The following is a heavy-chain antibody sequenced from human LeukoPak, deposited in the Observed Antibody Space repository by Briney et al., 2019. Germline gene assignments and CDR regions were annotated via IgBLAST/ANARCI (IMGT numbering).Heavy chain of an antibody. D-gene: IGHD3-16*01. J-gene: IGHJ4*02. Sequence: SETLSLTCTVSGASISSYYWSWIRQPPGKGLEWIGYIYYSGSTNYNPSLKSRVTISVDTSKNQFSLKLSSVTAADTAVYYCARHESGGYFDYWGQGPVDSVSS. CDR3: ARHESGGYFDY. CDR2: IYYSGST. V-gene: IGHV4-59*08. CDR1: GASISSYY.